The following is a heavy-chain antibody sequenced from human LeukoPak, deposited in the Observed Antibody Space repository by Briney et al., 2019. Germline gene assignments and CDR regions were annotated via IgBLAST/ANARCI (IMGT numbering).Heavy chain of an antibody. Sequence: SETLSLTCAVYGGSFSGYYWSWIRQPPGKGLEWIGEINHSGSTNYNPSLKSRVTISVDTSKNQFSLKLSSVTAADTAVYYCARDSRGYSGYDQDWFDPWGQGTLVTVSS. CDR3: ARDSRGYSGYDQDWFDP. CDR2: INHSGST. J-gene: IGHJ5*02. D-gene: IGHD5-12*01. V-gene: IGHV4-34*01. CDR1: GGSFSGYY.